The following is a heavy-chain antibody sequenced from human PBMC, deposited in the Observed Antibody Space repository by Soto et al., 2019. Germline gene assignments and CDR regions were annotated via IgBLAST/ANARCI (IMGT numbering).Heavy chain of an antibody. J-gene: IGHJ4*02. CDR1: GFNLGNYA. Sequence: EVQLVEAGGGLVQPGRSLRLSCEVSGFNLGNYAMHWVRQAPGKGLEWVAGINWNSAKVGYAGSVKGRFTISRDNAKSSVYLQMNGLTNEDTARYYCAKYKGGTPYYFDSWGQGILVTVSS. V-gene: IGHV3-9*01. CDR2: INWNSAKV. CDR3: AKYKGGTPYYFDS.